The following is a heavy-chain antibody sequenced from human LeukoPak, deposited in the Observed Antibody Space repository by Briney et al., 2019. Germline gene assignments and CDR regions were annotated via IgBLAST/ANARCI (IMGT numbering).Heavy chain of an antibody. V-gene: IGHV4-30-2*01. CDR1: GGSISSGGYY. Sequence: PSETLSLTCTVSGGSISSGGYYWSWIRQPPGKGLEWIGYIYHSGSTYYNPSLKSRVTISVDRSKNQFSLKLSSVTAADTAVYYCAREQGGWQQLLPNWFDPWGQGTLVTVSS. CDR3: AREQGGWQQLLPNWFDP. CDR2: IYHSGST. D-gene: IGHD6-13*01. J-gene: IGHJ5*02.